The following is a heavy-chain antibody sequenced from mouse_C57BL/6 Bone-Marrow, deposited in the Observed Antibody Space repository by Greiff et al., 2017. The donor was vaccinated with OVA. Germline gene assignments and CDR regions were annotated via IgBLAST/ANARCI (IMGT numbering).Heavy chain of an antibody. J-gene: IGHJ3*01. CDR1: GFSFNTYA. Sequence: EVQLQESGGGLVQPKGSLKLSCAASGFSFNTYAMNWVRQAPGKGLEWVARIRSKSNNYATYYADSVKDRFTISRDDSESMLYLQMNNLKTEDTAMYYCVRDDYDDRFAYWGQGTLVTVSA. CDR3: VRDDYDDRFAY. V-gene: IGHV10-1*01. D-gene: IGHD2-4*01. CDR2: IRSKSNNYAT.